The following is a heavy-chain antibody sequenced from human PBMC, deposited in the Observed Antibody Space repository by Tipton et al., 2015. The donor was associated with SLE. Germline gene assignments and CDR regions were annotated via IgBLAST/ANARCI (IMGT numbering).Heavy chain of an antibody. J-gene: IGHJ4*02. D-gene: IGHD4-17*01. CDR2: ISGSGGNT. V-gene: IGHV3-23*01. Sequence: SLRLSCAASGFTFSSYAMSWVRQAPGKGLEWVSAISGSGGNTYYADSVKGRFTISRDNSKNTLYLQLNSLSAEDTAVYYCAKSAFGDYAPWYFDYCGQGPLVTVSS. CDR3: AKSAFGDYAPWYFDY. CDR1: GFTFSSYA.